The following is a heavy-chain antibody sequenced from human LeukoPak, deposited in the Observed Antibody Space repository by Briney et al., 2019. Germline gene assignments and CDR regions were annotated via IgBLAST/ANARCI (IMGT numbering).Heavy chain of an antibody. J-gene: IGHJ6*03. Sequence: GGSLRLSCAASGFTFSTYGMSWVRQAPGKGLEWVSDISVSGGSTYYADSVKGRFTISRDNSKNTLYLQMNSLRAEDTAVYYCAKENIVVVPAASNLNIFYYYMDVWGKGTTVTVSS. V-gene: IGHV3-23*01. CDR1: GFTFSTYG. CDR3: AKENIVVVPAASNLNIFYYYMDV. CDR2: ISVSGGST. D-gene: IGHD2-2*01.